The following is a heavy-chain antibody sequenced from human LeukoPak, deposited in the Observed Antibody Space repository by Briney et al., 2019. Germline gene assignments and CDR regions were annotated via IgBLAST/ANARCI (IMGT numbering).Heavy chain of an antibody. Sequence: GGSLKISFKSPGYDFATYWIGWVRQMPGIGLEWMGIIYPADSDTRYSPSLQGQVTISADESINTAYLQWSSLKASDTAMYYCARSMGSYGYDAFDVWGQGTMVTVSS. V-gene: IGHV5-51*01. J-gene: IGHJ3*01. CDR1: GYDFATYW. CDR2: IYPADSDT. D-gene: IGHD3-16*01. CDR3: ARSMGSYGYDAFDV.